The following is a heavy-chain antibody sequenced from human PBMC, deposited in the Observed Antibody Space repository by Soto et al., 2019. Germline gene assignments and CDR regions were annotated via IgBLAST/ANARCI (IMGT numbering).Heavy chain of an antibody. V-gene: IGHV3-30-3*01. CDR3: AREKERYFDNRGYCGYFQH. J-gene: IGHJ1*01. CDR2: LSYAGGNR. CDR1: GFTFSNYA. D-gene: IGHD3-22*01. Sequence: GGSLRLSCAASGFTFSNYAMNWVRQAPGKGLEGVAVLSYAGGNRLDADSLEGRFTISRDNSKNTLYLQMNSLRAEDTAVYYCAREKERYFDNRGYCGYFQHWGQGTLVTVS.